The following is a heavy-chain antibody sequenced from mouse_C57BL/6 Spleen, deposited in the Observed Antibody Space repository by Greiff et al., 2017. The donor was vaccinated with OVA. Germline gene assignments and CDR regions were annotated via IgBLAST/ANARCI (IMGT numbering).Heavy chain of an antibody. CDR1: GYTFTSYT. J-gene: IGHJ4*01. V-gene: IGHV1-4*01. Sequence: QVQLQQSGADLARPGASVKMSCKASGYTFTSYTMHWVKQRPGQGLEWIGYINPSSGYTKSNQKFKDKATLTADKSSSTAYMQLSSLTSEDSAVYYCARSYGSSLYYAMDYWGQGTSVTVSS. CDR2: INPSSGYT. CDR3: ARSYGSSLYYAMDY. D-gene: IGHD1-1*01.